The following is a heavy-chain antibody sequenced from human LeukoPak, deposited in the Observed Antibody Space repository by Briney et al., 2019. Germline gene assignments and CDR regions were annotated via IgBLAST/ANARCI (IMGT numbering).Heavy chain of an antibody. CDR1: GGTFSSYA. CDR3: ARDRPFTINAFDI. D-gene: IGHD3-10*01. Sequence: SVKVSCKASGGTFSSYAISWVRQAPGQGLEWMGGIIPIFGTANYAQKFQGRVTITADKSTSTAYMELRSLRSDDTAVYYCARDRPFTINAFDIWGQGTMVTVSS. V-gene: IGHV1-69*06. CDR2: IIPIFGTA. J-gene: IGHJ3*02.